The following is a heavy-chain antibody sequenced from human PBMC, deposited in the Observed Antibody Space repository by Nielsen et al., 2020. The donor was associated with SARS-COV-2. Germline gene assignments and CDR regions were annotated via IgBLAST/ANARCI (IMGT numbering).Heavy chain of an antibody. CDR2: ISSSGSTI. CDR1: GFTFSDYY. CDR3: ARDYYDSSAPWDAFDI. D-gene: IGHD3-22*01. V-gene: IGHV3-11*01. Sequence: GESLKISCAASGFTFSDYYMSWIRQAPGKGLEWVSYISSSGSTIYYADSVKGRFTISRDNSKNTLYLQMNSLRAEDTAVYYCARDYYDSSAPWDAFDIWGQGTMVTVSS. J-gene: IGHJ3*02.